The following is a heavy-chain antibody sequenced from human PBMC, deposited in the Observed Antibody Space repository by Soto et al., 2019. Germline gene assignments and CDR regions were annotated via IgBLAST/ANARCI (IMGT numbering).Heavy chain of an antibody. V-gene: IGHV3-33*01. CDR1: GFTFSSYG. CDR2: IWYDGSNK. D-gene: IGHD2-2*01. Sequence: SLRLSCAASGFTFSSYGMHWVRQAPGKGLEWVAVIWYDGSNKYYADSVKGRFTISRDNSKNTLYLQMNSLRAEDTAVYYCARAKQVVPAAIFDYWGQGTLVTVSS. J-gene: IGHJ4*02. CDR3: ARAKQVVPAAIFDY.